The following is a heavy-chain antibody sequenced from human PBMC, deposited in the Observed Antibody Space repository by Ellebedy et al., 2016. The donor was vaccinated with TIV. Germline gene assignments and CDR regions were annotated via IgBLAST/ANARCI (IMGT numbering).Heavy chain of an antibody. Sequence: ASVKVSCKASGYTFSSFGISWVRQAPGQGLEWMGWISAYNGDTQSAQKIQDRVSMTTDTSTTTAYMELRRRRLDDTAVYYCARADGYRSGYRAADYWGQGTLVTVS. CDR1: GYTFSSFG. V-gene: IGHV1-18*01. D-gene: IGHD6-19*01. CDR2: ISAYNGDT. J-gene: IGHJ4*02. CDR3: ARADGYRSGYRAADY.